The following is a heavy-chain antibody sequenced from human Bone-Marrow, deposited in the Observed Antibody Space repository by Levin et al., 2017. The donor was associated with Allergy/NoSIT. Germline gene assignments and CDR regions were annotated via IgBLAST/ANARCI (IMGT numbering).Heavy chain of an antibody. Sequence: GGSLRLSCAASGFTFEDYGMHWVRLVSGKGLEWVSGISWNSGTIVYADSVRGRFTTSRDNGKKSLYLQMNNLRREDTALYYCVRISNLAVSDHLYHYYAMDVWGQGPTVTVSS. V-gene: IGHV3-9*01. D-gene: IGHD3-3*02. CDR1: GFTFEDYG. J-gene: IGHJ6*02. CDR3: VRISNLAVSDHLYHYYAMDV. CDR2: ISWNSGTI.